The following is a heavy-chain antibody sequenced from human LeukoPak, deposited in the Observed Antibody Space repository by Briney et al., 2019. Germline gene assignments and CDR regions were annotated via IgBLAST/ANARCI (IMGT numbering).Heavy chain of an antibody. J-gene: IGHJ4*02. CDR1: GGSMSGYY. CDR2: ISYSGST. CDR3: ARGYYLPKTAEVGTTALFDY. D-gene: IGHD1-1*01. Sequence: KASETLSLTCTVSGGSMSGYYWTWIRQPPGKGLEWIGYISYSGSTNYNPSLKSRANISVDTSKNQFSLKPSSVTAADTAVYYCARGYYLPKTAEVGTTALFDYWGQGTLVTVSS. V-gene: IGHV4-59*01.